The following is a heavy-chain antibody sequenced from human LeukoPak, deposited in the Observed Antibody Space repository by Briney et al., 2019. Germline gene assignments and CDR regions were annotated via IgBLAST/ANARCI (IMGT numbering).Heavy chain of an antibody. Sequence: GASVKVSCKATGYSFTSYGISWVRQAPGQGLEWMGWISAYNGNTNYAQKLQGRVTMTTDTSTSTAYMELRSLRSDDTAVYYCARDLVLGGYCSGGSCYPQDYWGQGTLVTVSS. J-gene: IGHJ4*02. CDR3: ARDLVLGGYCSGGSCYPQDY. D-gene: IGHD2-15*01. CDR1: GYSFTSYG. CDR2: ISAYNGNT. V-gene: IGHV1-18*01.